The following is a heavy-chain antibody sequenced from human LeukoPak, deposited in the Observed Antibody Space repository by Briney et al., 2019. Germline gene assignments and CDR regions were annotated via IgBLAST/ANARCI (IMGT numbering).Heavy chain of an antibody. V-gene: IGHV3-21*01. J-gene: IGHJ4*01. CDR3: ATMSGFDY. Sequence: TGGSLRLSCAASGFTLSSNSMNWVRQAPGKGLEWVSSISSGSSYIYYADSVKGRFTISRDNAKNSLYLQMNSLRAEDTAVYYCATMSGFDYWGQGTLVTVSS. D-gene: IGHD3-10*02. CDR1: GFTLSSNS. CDR2: ISSGSSYI.